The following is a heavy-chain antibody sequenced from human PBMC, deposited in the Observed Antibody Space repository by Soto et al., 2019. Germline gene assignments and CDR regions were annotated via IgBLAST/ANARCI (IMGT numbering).Heavy chain of an antibody. CDR2: IIPIFGTA. J-gene: IGHJ6*02. D-gene: IGHD2-15*01. CDR3: ARAWCSGGSCPSPYYYYYYGMDV. Sequence: SVKVSCKASGGTFSSYAISWVRQAPGQGLEWMGGIIPIFGTANYAQKFQGRVTITADESTSTAYMELRSLRSEDTAVCYCARAWCSGGSCPSPYYYYYYGMDVWGQGTTVTVSS. V-gene: IGHV1-69*13. CDR1: GGTFSSYA.